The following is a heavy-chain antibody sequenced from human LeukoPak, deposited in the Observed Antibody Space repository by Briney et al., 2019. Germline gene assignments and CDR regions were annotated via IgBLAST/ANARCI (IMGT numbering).Heavy chain of an antibody. CDR3: ARPASSGGRPLMGWFDP. D-gene: IGHD2-15*01. CDR2: INNSGST. J-gene: IGHJ5*02. Sequence: SETLSLTCAVYGGSFSGYYWSWIRQPPGKGLKLIGEINNSGSTNYNPSLTSRVTISVDMYKNQTSLKLSSVAAAETAVYYCARPASSGGRPLMGWFDPWGQGTLVTVSS. V-gene: IGHV4-34*01. CDR1: GGSFSGYY.